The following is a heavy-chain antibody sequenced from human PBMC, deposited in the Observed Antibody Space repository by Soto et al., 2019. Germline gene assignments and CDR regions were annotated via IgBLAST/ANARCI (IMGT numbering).Heavy chain of an antibody. J-gene: IGHJ4*02. CDR1: GGTFSSYT. CDR2: IIPILGIA. Sequence: SVKVSCKASGGTFSSYTISWVRQAPGQGLEWMGRIIPILGIANYAQKFQGRVTITADKSTSTAYMELSSLRSEDTAVYYCARAAAGIENYYFDYWGQGTLVTVS. CDR3: ARAAAGIENYYFDY. D-gene: IGHD6-13*01. V-gene: IGHV1-69*02.